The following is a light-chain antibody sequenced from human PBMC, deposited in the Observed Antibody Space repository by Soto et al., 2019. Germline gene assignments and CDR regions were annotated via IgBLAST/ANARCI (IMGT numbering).Light chain of an antibody. V-gene: IGKV1D-13*01. CDR1: QGISSA. Sequence: AIQLTQSPSSLSPSVGGIFTIPCRASQGISSALAWYQQKPGKAPKLLIYDASSLESGVPSRFSGSGSGADFTLTISSLQPEDFATYYCQQFNNYPLITFGQGTRLEIK. J-gene: IGKJ5*01. CDR2: DAS. CDR3: QQFNNYPLIT.